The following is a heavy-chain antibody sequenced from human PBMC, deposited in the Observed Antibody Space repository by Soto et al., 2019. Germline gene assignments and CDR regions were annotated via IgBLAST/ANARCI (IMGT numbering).Heavy chain of an antibody. V-gene: IGHV3-73*02. CDR3: TRPNEEMAFDY. CDR2: IRSKGYNYVT. D-gene: IGHD1-1*01. J-gene: IGHJ4*02. Sequence: EVQLVESGGDLVQSGGSLKVSCAASGFAFRGAAFHWVRQAPGKGLEWVGRIRSKGYNYVTEYAASVKGRFTISRDDSRNTAYLQMNSLKVEDTAVYYCTRPNEEMAFDYWGQGTLVTVSS. CDR1: GFAFRGAA.